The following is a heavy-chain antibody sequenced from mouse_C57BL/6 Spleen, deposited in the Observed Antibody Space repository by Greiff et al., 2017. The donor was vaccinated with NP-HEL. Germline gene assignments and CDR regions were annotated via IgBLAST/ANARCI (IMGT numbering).Heavy chain of an antibody. CDR2: IYPGDGDT. D-gene: IGHD2-3*01. Sequence: VQLQQSGPELVKPGASVKISCKASGYAFSSSWMNWVKQRPGKGLEWIGRIYPGDGDTNYNGKFKGKATLTADKSSSTAYMQRSSLTSEDSAVYFCASPYDYVDYWGQGTTLTVSS. CDR1: GYAFSSSW. CDR3: ASPYDYVDY. V-gene: IGHV1-82*01. J-gene: IGHJ2*01.